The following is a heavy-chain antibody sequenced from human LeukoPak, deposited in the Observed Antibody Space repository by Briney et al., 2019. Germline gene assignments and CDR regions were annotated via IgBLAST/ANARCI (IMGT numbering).Heavy chain of an antibody. J-gene: IGHJ3*02. D-gene: IGHD3-16*01. Sequence: NPGGSLRLSCEASGFTFSSYAMSWVRQAPGKGLEWVSTISDSGGYAYYADSVKGRFTLSRDNSKNTLCLQMSSPRVDDTAVYYCAKDLMGNDSEAFDIWGQGTLVTVSS. CDR1: GFTFSSYA. CDR2: ISDSGGYA. CDR3: AKDLMGNDSEAFDI. V-gene: IGHV3-23*01.